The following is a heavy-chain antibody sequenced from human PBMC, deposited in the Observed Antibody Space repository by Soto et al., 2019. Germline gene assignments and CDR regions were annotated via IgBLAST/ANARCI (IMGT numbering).Heavy chain of an antibody. J-gene: IGHJ4*02. CDR2: IYHSGST. Sequence: SETLSLTCAVSGGSISSGGYSWSWIRQPPGKGLEWIGYIYHSGSTYYNPSLKSRVTISVDRSKNQFSLKLSSVTAADTAVYYCARGITMVRGVNFDYWGQGTLVTVSS. CDR1: GGSISSGGYS. D-gene: IGHD3-10*01. CDR3: ARGITMVRGVNFDY. V-gene: IGHV4-30-2*01.